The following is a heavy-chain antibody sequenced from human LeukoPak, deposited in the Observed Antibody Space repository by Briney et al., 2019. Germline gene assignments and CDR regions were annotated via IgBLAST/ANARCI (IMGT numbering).Heavy chain of an antibody. CDR1: GDSISTYY. CDR2: IYISGST. Sequence: SETLSLTCTVSGDSISTYYWSWIRQPAGKGLEWIGRIYISGSTNYNSSLKSRVTMSVDTSKNQFSLKLSSVTAADTAVYYCARASCSGDNCYYFGYWGQGTLVTVSS. CDR3: ARASCSGDNCYYFGY. J-gene: IGHJ4*02. D-gene: IGHD2-15*01. V-gene: IGHV4-4*07.